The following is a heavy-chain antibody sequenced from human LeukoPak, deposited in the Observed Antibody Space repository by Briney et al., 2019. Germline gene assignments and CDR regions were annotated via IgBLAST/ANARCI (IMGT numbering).Heavy chain of an antibody. CDR3: ASVYKHGMDV. CDR1: GYTFTSYA. D-gene: IGHD5-24*01. CDR2: LNPSGGSS. Sequence: ASVKVSCKASGYTFTSYAMHWVRQAPGQGLEWMAILNPSGGSSNYAQKFQGRATLTRATSTGTVYMELSSLRSEDTAVYYCASVYKHGMDVWGQGTTVIVSS. J-gene: IGHJ6*02. V-gene: IGHV1-46*01.